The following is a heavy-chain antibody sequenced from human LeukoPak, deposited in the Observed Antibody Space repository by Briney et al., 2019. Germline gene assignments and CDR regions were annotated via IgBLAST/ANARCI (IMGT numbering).Heavy chain of an antibody. D-gene: IGHD2-8*02. V-gene: IGHV3-7*01. CDR3: ARGELVLDY. CDR1: GFTFSSYG. J-gene: IGHJ4*02. CDR2: IKQDGSEK. Sequence: GGSLRLSCAASGFTFSSYGMSWVRQAPGKGLEWVANIKQDGSEKYYVDSVKGRFTISRDNAKNSLYLQMNSLRAEDTAVYYCARGELVLDYWGQGTLVTVSS.